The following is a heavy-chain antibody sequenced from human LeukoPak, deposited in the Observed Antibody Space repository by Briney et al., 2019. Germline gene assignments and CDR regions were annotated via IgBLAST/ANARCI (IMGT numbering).Heavy chain of an antibody. V-gene: IGHV3-23*01. D-gene: IGHD4-17*01. CDR2: ISGSGGST. J-gene: IGHJ5*02. Sequence: LGGSLRLSCAASGFTFSSYTMSWVRQAPGKGLEWVSAISGSGGSTYYADSVKGRFTISRDNSKNTLYLQMNSLRAEDTAVYYCAKDTTVTTSDWFDPWGQGTLVTVSS. CDR1: GFTFSSYT. CDR3: AKDTTVTTSDWFDP.